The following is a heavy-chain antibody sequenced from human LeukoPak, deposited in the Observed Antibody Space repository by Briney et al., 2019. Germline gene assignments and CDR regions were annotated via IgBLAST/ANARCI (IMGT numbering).Heavy chain of an antibody. CDR2: ISGSGGST. D-gene: IGHD2-2*01. CDR1: GFTFSSYA. Sequence: TGGSLRLSCAASGFTFSSYAMSWVRQAPVKGLEWVSAISGSGGSTYYADSVKGRFTISRDNSKNTLYLQMNSLRAEDTAVYYCAKGRCSSTSCYSSDPWGQGTLVTVSS. J-gene: IGHJ5*02. CDR3: AKGRCSSTSCYSSDP. V-gene: IGHV3-23*01.